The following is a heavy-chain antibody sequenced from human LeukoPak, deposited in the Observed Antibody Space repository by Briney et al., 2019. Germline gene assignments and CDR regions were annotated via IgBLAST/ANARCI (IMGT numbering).Heavy chain of an antibody. CDR1: GGSFSGYY. CDR3: ARSGYSYGYTGEKYYYYYVDV. D-gene: IGHD5-18*01. CDR2: INHSESI. J-gene: IGHJ6*03. Sequence: PSETLSLTCAVYGGSFSGYYWSWVRQPPGKGLEWIGEINHSESINYNPSLKSRVTISVDTSKNQFSLKLSSVTAADTAVYYCARSGYSYGYTGEKYYYYYVDVWGKGTTVTISS. V-gene: IGHV4-34*01.